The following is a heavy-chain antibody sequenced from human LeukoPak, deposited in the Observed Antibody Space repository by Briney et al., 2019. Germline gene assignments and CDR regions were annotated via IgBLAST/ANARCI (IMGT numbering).Heavy chain of an antibody. Sequence: GGSLRLSCAASGFTFSSYGMPWVRQAPGKGLEWVAVISYDGSNRYYADSVKGRFTISRDNSKNTLYLQMNSLRAEDTAVYYCAKDYRSPYSSSGWYFYYYYYGMDVWGQGTTVTVSS. J-gene: IGHJ6*02. D-gene: IGHD6-19*01. CDR3: AKDYRSPYSSSGWYFYYYYYGMDV. V-gene: IGHV3-30*18. CDR1: GFTFSSYG. CDR2: ISYDGSNR.